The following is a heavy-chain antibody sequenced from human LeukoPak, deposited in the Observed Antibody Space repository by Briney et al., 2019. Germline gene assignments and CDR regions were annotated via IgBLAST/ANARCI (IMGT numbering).Heavy chain of an antibody. Sequence: ASVKVSCTVSGYTLTELSMHWVRQAPGKGLEWMGGFDPEDGETIYAQKFQGRVTMTEDTSTDTAYMELSSLRAEDTAVYYCAKDLRLIARRGNDYWGQGTLVTVSS. V-gene: IGHV1-24*01. CDR3: AKDLRLIARRGNDY. J-gene: IGHJ4*02. CDR1: GYTLTELS. D-gene: IGHD3-10*01. CDR2: FDPEDGET.